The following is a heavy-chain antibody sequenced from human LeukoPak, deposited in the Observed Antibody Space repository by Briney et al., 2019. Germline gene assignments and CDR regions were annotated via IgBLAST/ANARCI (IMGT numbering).Heavy chain of an antibody. CDR3: ARRPQRVAGPDY. Sequence: GNSLRLSCAASGFTFSSYGMLWVRQAPGKGLEWVAVISYDGSNKYYADSVKGRFTISRDNSKNTLYLQMNSLRGEDTAVYYCARRPQRVAGPDYWGQGTLVTVSS. CDR1: GFTFSSYG. CDR2: ISYDGSNK. J-gene: IGHJ4*02. D-gene: IGHD6-19*01. V-gene: IGHV3-30*03.